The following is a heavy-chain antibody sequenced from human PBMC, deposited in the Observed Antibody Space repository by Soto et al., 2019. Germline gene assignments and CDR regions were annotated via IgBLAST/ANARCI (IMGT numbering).Heavy chain of an antibody. CDR2: IYPADSET. J-gene: IGHJ6*02. CDR3: ARLSSSWSTSYYYGVAV. V-gene: IGHV5-51*01. CDR1: GYSFNSYW. D-gene: IGHD6-13*01. Sequence: GESLKISCKGSGYSFNSYWIGRVRQMPGKGLEWMGFIYPADSETRYSPFFQGQVAISADKSINTAYLQWTSLKASDTAMYYCARLSSSWSTSYYYGVAVWGLGTTVTVSS.